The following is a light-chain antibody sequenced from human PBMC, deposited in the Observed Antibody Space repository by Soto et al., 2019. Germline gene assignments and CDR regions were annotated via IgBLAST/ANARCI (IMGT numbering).Light chain of an antibody. J-gene: IGLJ2*01. Sequence: NFMLTQPHSVSGSPGKTVTISCTRSSGSIASNYVQWYQQRPGSVPTTVIYEGNQRPSGVPDRFSGSTDGSSNSASLTISGLQTEDEADYYCQSYDSSTVVFGGGTKVTVL. V-gene: IGLV6-57*04. CDR1: SGSIASNY. CDR2: EGN. CDR3: QSYDSSTVV.